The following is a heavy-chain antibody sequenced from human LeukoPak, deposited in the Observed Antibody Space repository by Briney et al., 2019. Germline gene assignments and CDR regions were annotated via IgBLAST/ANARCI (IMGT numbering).Heavy chain of an antibody. CDR3: ARGPVRGVYDY. J-gene: IGHJ4*02. D-gene: IGHD3-10*01. CDR2: INHSGST. V-gene: IGHV4-34*01. CDR1: GGSISSYY. Sequence: SETLSLTCTVSGGSISSYYWSWIRQPPGKGLEWIGEINHSGSTNYNPSLKSRVTISVDTSKNQFSLKLSSVTAADTAVYYCARGPVRGVYDYWGQGTLVTVSS.